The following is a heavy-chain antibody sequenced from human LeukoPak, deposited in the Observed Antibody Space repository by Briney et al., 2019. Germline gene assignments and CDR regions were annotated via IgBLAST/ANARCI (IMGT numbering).Heavy chain of an antibody. V-gene: IGHV3-21*01. J-gene: IGHJ6*03. Sequence: PGGSLRLSCAASGFTFSSYSMNWVRQAPGKGLEWVSSISSSSSYIYYADSVKGRITISRDNAKNSLYLQMNSLRAEDTAVYYCARVRITIFGEEYYMDVWGKGTTVTVSS. CDR1: GFTFSSYS. D-gene: IGHD3-3*01. CDR2: ISSSSSYI. CDR3: ARVRITIFGEEYYMDV.